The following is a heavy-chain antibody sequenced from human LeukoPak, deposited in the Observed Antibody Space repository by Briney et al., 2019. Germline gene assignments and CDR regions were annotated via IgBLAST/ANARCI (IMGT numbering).Heavy chain of an antibody. J-gene: IGHJ5*02. D-gene: IGHD3-10*01. CDR1: GYSISSGYS. CDR3: ARQDYYGSGGDP. CDR2: FYSAGST. Sequence: SETLSLTCSVSGYSISSGYSWGWIRQPPGKGLEWIGSFYSAGSTYYNPSLKSRVTISVDTSKNQFSLKLSSVTAADTAVYYCARQDYYGSGGDPWGQGTLVTVSS. V-gene: IGHV4-38-2*02.